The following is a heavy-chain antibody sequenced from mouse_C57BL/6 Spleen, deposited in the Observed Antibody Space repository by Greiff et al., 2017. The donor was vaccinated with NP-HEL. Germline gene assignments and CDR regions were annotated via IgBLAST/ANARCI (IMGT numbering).Heavy chain of an antibody. V-gene: IGHV1-76*01. D-gene: IGHD1-1*01. CDR3: ARGTVVDYFDY. CDR1: GYTFTDYY. Sequence: VQLQQSGAELVRPGASVKLSCKASGYTFTDYYINWVKQRPGQGLEWIARIYPGSGNTYYNEKFKGKAKLTAEKSSSTAYMQLSSLTSEDSAVYFCARGTVVDYFDYWGQGTTLTVSS. CDR2: IYPGSGNT. J-gene: IGHJ2*01.